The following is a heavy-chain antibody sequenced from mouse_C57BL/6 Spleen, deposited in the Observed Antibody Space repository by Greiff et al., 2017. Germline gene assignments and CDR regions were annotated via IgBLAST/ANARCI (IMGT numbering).Heavy chain of an antibody. V-gene: IGHV1-82*01. CDR3: ARERGLGGY. J-gene: IGHJ2*01. Sequence: QVQLQQSGPELVKPGASVKISCKASGYAFSSSWMYWLKQRPGKGLVWIGRIYPGDGDTNYNGKFKGKATLTADKSSSTAYMQLRSLTSEDSAVYFCARERGLGGYWGQGTTLTVSA. D-gene: IGHD4-1*01. CDR1: GYAFSSSW. CDR2: IYPGDGDT.